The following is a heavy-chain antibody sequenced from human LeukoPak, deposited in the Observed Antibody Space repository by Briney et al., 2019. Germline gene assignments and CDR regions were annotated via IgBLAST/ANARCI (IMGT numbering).Heavy chain of an antibody. Sequence: GASVKVSCKASGYTFTSYGISWVRQAPGQGLEWMGRIIPILGIANYAQKFQGRVTITADKSTSTAYMELSSLRSEDTAVYYCAREDTTFFDYWGQGTLVTVSS. CDR1: GYTFTSYG. V-gene: IGHV1-69*04. J-gene: IGHJ4*02. D-gene: IGHD1-26*01. CDR3: AREDTTFFDY. CDR2: IIPILGIA.